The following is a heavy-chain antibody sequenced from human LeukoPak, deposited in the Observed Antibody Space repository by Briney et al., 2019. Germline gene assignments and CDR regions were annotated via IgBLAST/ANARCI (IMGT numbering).Heavy chain of an antibody. CDR2: INPNSGGT. CDR3: ATLDIAVAGIGRAEGPDY. Sequence: ASVKVSCKASGYTFTGYYMHWVRQAPGQGLEWMGWINPNSGGTNYAQKFQGRVTMTRDTSISTAYMELSRLRSDDTAVYYWATLDIAVAGIGRAEGPDYWGQGTLVTVSS. V-gene: IGHV1-2*02. CDR1: GYTFTGYY. J-gene: IGHJ4*02. D-gene: IGHD6-19*01.